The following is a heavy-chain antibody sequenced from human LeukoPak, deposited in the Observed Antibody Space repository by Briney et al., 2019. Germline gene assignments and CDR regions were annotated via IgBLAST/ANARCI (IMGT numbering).Heavy chain of an antibody. CDR2: IRSKAYGGTT. J-gene: IGHJ4*02. Sequence: GGSLRLSCTASGFTFGDYAMSWVRQAPGKGLEWVGFIRSKAYGGTTEYAASVKGRFTISRDDSKSIAYLRMNSLKTEDTAVYYCTSLWFGELFLSYWGQGTLVTVSS. CDR3: TSLWFGELFLSY. CDR1: GFTFGDYA. D-gene: IGHD3-10*01. V-gene: IGHV3-49*04.